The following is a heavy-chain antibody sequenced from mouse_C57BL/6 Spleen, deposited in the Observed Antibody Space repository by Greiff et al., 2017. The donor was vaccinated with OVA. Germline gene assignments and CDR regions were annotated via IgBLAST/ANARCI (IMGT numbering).Heavy chain of an antibody. CDR2: ISSGSSTI. J-gene: IGHJ4*01. CDR3: ARDNSRYAMDY. Sequence: DVMLVESGGGLVKPGGSLKLSCAASGFTFSDYGMHWVRQAPEKGLEWVAYISSGSSTIYYADTVKGRFTISRDNAKNTLFLQMTSLRSEDTAMYYCARDNSRYAMDYWGQGTSVTVSS. V-gene: IGHV5-17*01. CDR1: GFTFSDYG. D-gene: IGHD1-3*01.